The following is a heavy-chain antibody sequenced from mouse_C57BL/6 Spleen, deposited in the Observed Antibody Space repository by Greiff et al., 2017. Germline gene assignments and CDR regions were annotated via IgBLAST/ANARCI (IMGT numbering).Heavy chain of an antibody. V-gene: IGHV1-52*01. CDR3: ASDYGSSSDWYFDV. Sequence: VQLQQPGAELVRPGSSVKLSCKASGYTFTSYWMHWVKQRPIQGLEWIGNIDPSDSETHYNQKFKDKATLTVDKSSSTAYMQLSSLTSEDSAVYYCASDYGSSSDWYFDVWGTGTTVTVSS. J-gene: IGHJ1*03. CDR2: IDPSDSET. D-gene: IGHD1-1*01. CDR1: GYTFTSYW.